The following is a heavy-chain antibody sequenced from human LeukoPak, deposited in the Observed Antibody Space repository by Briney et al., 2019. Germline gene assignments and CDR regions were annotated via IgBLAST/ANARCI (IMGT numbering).Heavy chain of an antibody. CDR3: ARGPSLDAFDI. CDR1: GFTFSSYA. J-gene: IGHJ3*02. CDR2: ISYDGSNK. V-gene: IGHV3-30*04. Sequence: GRSLRLSCAASGFTFSSYAMHWVRQAPGKGLEWVAVISYDGSNKYYADSVKGRFTISRDNSKNTLYLQMNSLRAEGTAVYYCARGPSLDAFDIWGQGTMVTVSS.